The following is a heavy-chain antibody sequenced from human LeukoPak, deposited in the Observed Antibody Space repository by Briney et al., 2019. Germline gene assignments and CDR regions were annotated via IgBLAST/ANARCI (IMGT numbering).Heavy chain of an antibody. D-gene: IGHD1-26*01. J-gene: IGHJ4*02. CDR2: MNPNSGNT. V-gene: IGHV1-8*03. CDR3: AVLYRGSYSHGY. Sequence: ASVKVSCKASGYTFTSYDINWVRQATGQGLEWMGWMNPNSGNTGYAQKFQGRVTITRNTSISTAYMELSSLRSEDTAVYYCAVLYRGSYSHGYWGQGTLVTVSS. CDR1: GYTFTSYD.